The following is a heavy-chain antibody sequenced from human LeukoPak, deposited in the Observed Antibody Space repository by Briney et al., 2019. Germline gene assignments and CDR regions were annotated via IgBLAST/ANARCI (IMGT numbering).Heavy chain of an antibody. D-gene: IGHD6-19*01. Sequence: GGSPRLSCAASGFTLNNYWMTWVRQAPGKGLEWVANIKAVGSVKYYVDSVKGRFTISRDTAENSLYLQMNSLRVEDTAIYYCVGPYSSGPRFDYWGQGTLVTVTS. V-gene: IGHV3-7*01. CDR3: VGPYSSGPRFDY. J-gene: IGHJ4*02. CDR2: IKAVGSVK. CDR1: GFTLNNYW.